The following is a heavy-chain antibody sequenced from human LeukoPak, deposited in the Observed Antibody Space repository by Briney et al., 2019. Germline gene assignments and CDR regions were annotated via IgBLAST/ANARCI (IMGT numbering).Heavy chain of an antibody. Sequence: GESLKISCKASGYSFTTYWIGWVRQMPGKGLEWMAIIYPGDSDTRYGPSFQGHVTISADKSIRTAYLQWSTLKAPDTAMYYCARSPFKVRGVISAFDLWGQGTMVTVSS. D-gene: IGHD3-10*01. V-gene: IGHV5-51*01. CDR3: ARSPFKVRGVISAFDL. CDR1: GYSFTTYW. CDR2: IYPGDSDT. J-gene: IGHJ3*01.